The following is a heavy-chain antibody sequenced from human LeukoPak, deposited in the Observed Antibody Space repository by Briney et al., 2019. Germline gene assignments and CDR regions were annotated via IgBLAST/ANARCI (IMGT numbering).Heavy chain of an antibody. CDR1: GFAFSYYT. CDR2: ISGSSSSI. CDR3: AVSGVSTIAFDY. V-gene: IGHV3-21*01. J-gene: IGHJ4*02. D-gene: IGHD3-3*01. Sequence: GGSLRLSCAASGFAFSYYTINWVRQAPGKGLEWVSSISGSSSSISNADSVMGRYTISRDNSKNSLYLQMNSLRAEDTAVYYCAVSGVSTIAFDYWGQGTLVTVSS.